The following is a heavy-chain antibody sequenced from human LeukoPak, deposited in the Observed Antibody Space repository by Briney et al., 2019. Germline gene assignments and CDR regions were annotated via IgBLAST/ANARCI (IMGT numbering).Heavy chain of an antibody. CDR1: GFTFSSYS. J-gene: IGHJ4*02. V-gene: IGHV3-21*04. CDR3: ASGSYYYDSSGYSILPYFDY. Sequence: GGSLRLSCAASGFTFSSYSMNWVRQAPGKGLEWVSSISSSSSYIYYADSVKGRFTISRDNAKNSLYLQMNSLRAEDTAVYYCASGSYYYDSSGYSILPYFDYWGQGTLVTVSS. D-gene: IGHD3-22*01. CDR2: ISSSSSYI.